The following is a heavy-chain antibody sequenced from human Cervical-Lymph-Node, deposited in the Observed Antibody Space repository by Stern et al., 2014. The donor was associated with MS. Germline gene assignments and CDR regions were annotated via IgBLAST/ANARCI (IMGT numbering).Heavy chain of an antibody. J-gene: IGHJ4*02. D-gene: IGHD3-16*02. CDR3: ARATSDYIWGTYRFLDS. Sequence: QLVQSGAEVKQPGSSVKVSCKASGGTISNYIIGWVRQAPGQGLEWLGGIIPMFGIANYAEKFQDRVTITADESTSTAYMDLSSLRSEDTAVYYCARATSDYIWGTYRFLDSWGQGTLVIVSS. V-gene: IGHV1-69*01. CDR1: GGTISNYI. CDR2: IIPMFGIA.